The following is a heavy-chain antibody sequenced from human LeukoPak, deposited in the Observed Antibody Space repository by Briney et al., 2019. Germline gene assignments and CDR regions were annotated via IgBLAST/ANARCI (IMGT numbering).Heavy chain of an antibody. J-gene: IGHJ5*02. Sequence: PSETLSLTCAVYGGSFSGYYWSWIRQPPGKGLEWIGEINHSGSTNYNPSLKSRVTISVDTSKNQFSLKLSSVTAADTAVYYCASFWPSGWFDPWGQGTLVTVSS. CDR3: ASFWPSGWFDP. D-gene: IGHD3-3*01. CDR2: INHSGST. V-gene: IGHV4-34*01. CDR1: GGSFSGYY.